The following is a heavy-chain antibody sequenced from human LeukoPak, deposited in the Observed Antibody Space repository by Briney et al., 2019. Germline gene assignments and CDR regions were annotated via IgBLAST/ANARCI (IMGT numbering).Heavy chain of an antibody. CDR3: ARDGGSHGAYPPR. V-gene: IGHV3-23*01. J-gene: IGHJ4*02. CDR2: XSGSGGST. D-gene: IGHD4-17*01. CDR1: GFTFSAYA. Sequence: GGSLRLSCGASGFTFSAYAMXWVXXAPGKXXXXVSXXSGSGGSTSYAESVKGRFSISRDNAKNSLFLRMDSLRDDDTAVYYCARDGGSHGAYPPRWGQGTVVTVS.